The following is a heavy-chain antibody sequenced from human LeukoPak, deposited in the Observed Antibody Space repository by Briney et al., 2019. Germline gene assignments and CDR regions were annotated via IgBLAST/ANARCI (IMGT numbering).Heavy chain of an antibody. CDR3: ARSQSGYDYARRGYYYYYMDV. CDR2: INPNSGGT. D-gene: IGHD5-12*01. Sequence: ASVKVSCKASGYTFTGYYMHWVRQAPGQGLEWMGWINPNSGGTNYAQKFQGRVTMTRDTSISTAYMELSRLRSDDTAVYYCARSQSGYDYARRGYYYYYMDVWGKGTTVTVSS. CDR1: GYTFTGYY. V-gene: IGHV1-2*02. J-gene: IGHJ6*03.